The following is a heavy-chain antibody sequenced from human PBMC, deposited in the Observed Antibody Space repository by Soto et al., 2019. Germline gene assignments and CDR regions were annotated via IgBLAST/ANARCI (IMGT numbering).Heavy chain of an antibody. CDR1: GFTFGDSY. V-gene: IGHV3-11*05. J-gene: IGHJ4*02. D-gene: IGHD3-9*01. CDR2: ISPGSRYP. CDR3: AKDPSTGSADY. Sequence: QVQLVESGGGLVPPGGSLRLSCAGSGFTFGDSYMSWIRQAPGKGLEWLSYISPGSRYPAYADSVKGRFTISRDGSKNTLYLQMNSLRAEDTAMYYCAKDPSTGSADYWGQGTQVTVSS.